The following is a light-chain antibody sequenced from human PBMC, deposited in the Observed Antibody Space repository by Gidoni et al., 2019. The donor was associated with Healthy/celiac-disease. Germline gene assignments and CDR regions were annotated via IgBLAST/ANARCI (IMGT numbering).Light chain of an antibody. V-gene: IGKV3-11*01. CDR2: DAS. J-gene: IGKJ4*01. CDR1: QSVSSY. Sequence: EIVLTQSPATLSLSPGERATLSCRASQSVSSYLAWYQQKPGQAPRLLIYDASNRATGIPARFIGSGSGKDFTLTISSLEPEDFAVYYCQQRSNWPPALTFGGGTKVEIK. CDR3: QQRSNWPPALT.